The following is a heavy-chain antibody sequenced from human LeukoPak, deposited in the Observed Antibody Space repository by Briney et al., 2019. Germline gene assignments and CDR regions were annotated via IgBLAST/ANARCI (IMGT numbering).Heavy chain of an antibody. D-gene: IGHD5-18*01. CDR3: ARDTGYSTFDL. Sequence: GGSLRLSCAASGFTFRNSWMTWVRQSPGKGLEWVASINNDGTEKYYGDSVNRRFSISRDNSKDSLYLQMNFLRPEDASTYYCARDTGYSTFDLWGQGTRVIVSS. J-gene: IGHJ4*02. V-gene: IGHV3-7*01. CDR2: INNDGTEK. CDR1: GFTFRNSW.